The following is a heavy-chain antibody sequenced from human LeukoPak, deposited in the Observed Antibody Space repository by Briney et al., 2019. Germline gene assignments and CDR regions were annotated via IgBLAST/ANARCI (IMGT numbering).Heavy chain of an antibody. V-gene: IGHV3-20*01. CDR2: INWNGGST. J-gene: IGHJ6*03. Sequence: GGSLRLSCAASGFTFDDYGMSWVRQAPGKGLEWVSGINWNGGSTGYADSVKGRFTISRDNAKNSLYLQMNSLRAEDTALYHCARNHNGYDILTGYVYYYYYYMDVWGKGTTVTISS. D-gene: IGHD3-9*01. CDR3: ARNHNGYDILTGYVYYYYYYMDV. CDR1: GFTFDDYG.